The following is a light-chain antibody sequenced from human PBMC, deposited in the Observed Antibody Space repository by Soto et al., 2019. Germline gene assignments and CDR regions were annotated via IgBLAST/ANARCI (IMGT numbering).Light chain of an antibody. CDR1: SSDVGGYNY. J-gene: IGLJ2*01. CDR2: EVS. V-gene: IGLV2-8*01. Sequence: QSALTQPPSASGSPGQSVTISCTGTSSDVGGYNYVSWYQQHPGKAPKLMIYEVSKRPSGVPDRFSGSKSGNTASLTVSGLQAADEADYYCCSYAGSNNLVFGGGTKLTVL. CDR3: CSYAGSNNLV.